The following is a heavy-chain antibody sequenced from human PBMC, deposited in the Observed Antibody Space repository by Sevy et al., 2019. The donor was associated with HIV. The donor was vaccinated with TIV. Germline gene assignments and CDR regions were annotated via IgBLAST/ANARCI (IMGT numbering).Heavy chain of an antibody. J-gene: IGHJ4*02. D-gene: IGHD2-2*02. CDR2: VSHSGNT. Sequence: SETLSLTCTVSGDSINTYYWSWIRQPPGKGLEWIGYVSHSGNTNYNPSLKSRVSMSVDTSTNQFSLNVKSVTAADTAGYYCARLRWDLVVVPGATPGCYFDSWGQGTLVTVSS. CDR1: GDSINTYY. V-gene: IGHV4-59*08. CDR3: ARLRWDLVVVPGATPGCYFDS.